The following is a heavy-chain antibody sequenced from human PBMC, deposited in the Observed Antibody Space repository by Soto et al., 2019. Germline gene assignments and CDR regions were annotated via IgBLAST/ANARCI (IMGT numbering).Heavy chain of an antibody. CDR2: ISISSSSI. V-gene: IGHV3-48*02. CDR1: GLTFSSYA. CDR3: ARGPPLFDP. Sequence: PGGSLRLSCAASGLTFSSYAMSWVRQAPGKGLEWVSYISISSSSIYYADSVKGRFTISRDNAKNSLYLQMNSLRDEDTAVYYCARGPPLFDPWGQGTLVTVSS. J-gene: IGHJ5*02.